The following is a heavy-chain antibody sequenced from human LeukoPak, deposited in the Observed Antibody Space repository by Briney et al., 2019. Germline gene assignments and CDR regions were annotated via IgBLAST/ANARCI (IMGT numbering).Heavy chain of an antibody. CDR3: AKVSWFGELLPRVQDY. V-gene: IGHV3-23*01. J-gene: IGHJ4*02. CDR1: GFTFSSYD. D-gene: IGHD3-10*01. Sequence: GGSLRLSCAASGFTFSSYDMSWVRQAPGKGLEWVPGIGSNGDNTYYADSVKGRFTISRGNSKNTLHLQMNSLRAEDTALYHCAKVSWFGELLPRVQDYWGQGTLVTVSS. CDR2: IGSNGDNT.